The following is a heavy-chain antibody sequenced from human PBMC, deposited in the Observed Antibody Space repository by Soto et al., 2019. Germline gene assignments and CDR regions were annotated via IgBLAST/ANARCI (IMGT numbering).Heavy chain of an antibody. CDR1: GFTFSSYA. V-gene: IGHV3-23*01. CDR2: ISGSGGST. D-gene: IGHD3-10*01. J-gene: IGHJ6*02. Sequence: GGSLRLSCAASGFTFSSYAMSWVRQAPGKGLAWVSAISGSGGSTYYADSVKGRFTISRDNSKNTLYLQMNSLIAKDAAVYYCANHRDFYNYYGMDVWGQGTTVTVSS. CDR3: ANHRDFYNYYGMDV.